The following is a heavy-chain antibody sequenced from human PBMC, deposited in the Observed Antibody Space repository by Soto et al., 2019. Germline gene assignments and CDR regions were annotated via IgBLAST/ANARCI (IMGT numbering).Heavy chain of an antibody. CDR2: IYYSGST. V-gene: IGHV4-39*01. Sequence: SETLSLTCTVSGGSISSSSYYWGWIRQPPGKGLEWIGSIYYSGSTYYNPSLKSRVTISVDTSKNQFSLKLSSVTAADTAVYYCARNREDTFGGVIVYYYFDYWGQGTLVTVSS. CDR1: GGSISSSSYY. J-gene: IGHJ4*02. CDR3: ARNREDTFGGVIVYYYFDY. D-gene: IGHD3-16*02.